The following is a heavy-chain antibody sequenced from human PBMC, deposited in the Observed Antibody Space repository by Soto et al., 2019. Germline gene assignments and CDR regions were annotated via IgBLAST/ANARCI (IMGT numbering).Heavy chain of an antibody. V-gene: IGHV3-30*18. CDR2: ISYDGSNV. Sequence: QVQLVESGGGVVQPGRSLRLSCVASGFTFSSYGMHWVRQAPGKGLEWVAVISYDGSNVYYGDSVKGRFTISRDNSKNTLYLQMNSLRTEDTAVYYCAKDSGSLTYYYNSGANYWGQGTLVTVSS. J-gene: IGHJ4*02. CDR3: AKDSGSLTYYYNSGANY. CDR1: GFTFSSYG. D-gene: IGHD3-10*01.